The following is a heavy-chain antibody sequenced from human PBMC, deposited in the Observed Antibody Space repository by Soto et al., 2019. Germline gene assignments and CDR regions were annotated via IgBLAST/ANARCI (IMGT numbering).Heavy chain of an antibody. V-gene: IGHV1-3*01. CDR2: INAGNGNT. J-gene: IGHJ4*02. D-gene: IGHD2-2*01. CDR3: AREYCSSTSCYSYFDY. CDR1: GYTFTSCA. Sequence: ASVKVSCKASGYTFTSCATHWVRQAPGQRLEWMGWINAGNGNTKYSQKFQGRVTITRDTSASTAYMELSSLRSEDTAVYYCAREYCSSTSCYSYFDYWGQGTLVTVSS.